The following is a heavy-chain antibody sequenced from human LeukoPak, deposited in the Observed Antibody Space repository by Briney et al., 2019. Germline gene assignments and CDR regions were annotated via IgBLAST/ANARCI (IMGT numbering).Heavy chain of an antibody. V-gene: IGHV4-4*07. CDR1: GGPISSYY. J-gene: IGHJ4*02. CDR2: IYTSGST. CDR3: ARDPPDGSGWRGWLDY. Sequence: SETLSLTCTVSGGPISSYYWSWIRQPAGKGLEWIGRIYTSGSTNYNPSLKSRVTMSVDTSKNQFSLKLSSVTAADTAVYYCARDPPDGSGWRGWLDYWGQGTLVTVSS. D-gene: IGHD6-19*01.